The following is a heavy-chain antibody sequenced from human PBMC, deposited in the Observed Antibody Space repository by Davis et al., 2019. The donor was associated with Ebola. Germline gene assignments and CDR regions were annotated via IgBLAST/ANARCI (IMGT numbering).Heavy chain of an antibody. CDR1: GFTFSSYG. Sequence: GGSLRLSCAASGFTFSSYGMHWVRQAPGKGLEWVAVISYDGSNKYYADSVKGRFTISRDNSKNTLYLQMNSLRAEDTAVYYCAKKSWPEFDLWGQGTQVTVSS. J-gene: IGHJ5*02. D-gene: IGHD5-24*01. V-gene: IGHV3-30*18. CDR2: ISYDGSNK. CDR3: AKKSWPEFDL.